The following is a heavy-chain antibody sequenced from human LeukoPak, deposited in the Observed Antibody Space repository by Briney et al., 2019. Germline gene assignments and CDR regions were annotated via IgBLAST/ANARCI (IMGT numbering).Heavy chain of an antibody. CDR1: GGSIRSSYYY. D-gene: IGHD2-2*01. CDR2: IYDSGST. V-gene: IGHV4-39*07. J-gene: IGHJ5*02. CDR3: ARGYCSSTSCYPLGRFDP. Sequence: SETLSLTCTVSGGSIRSSYYYWGWIRQPPGKGLEWIGSIYDSGSTYYNPSLKSRVTISVDTSKNQFSLKLSSVTAADTAVYYCARGYCSSTSCYPLGRFDPWGQGTLVTVSS.